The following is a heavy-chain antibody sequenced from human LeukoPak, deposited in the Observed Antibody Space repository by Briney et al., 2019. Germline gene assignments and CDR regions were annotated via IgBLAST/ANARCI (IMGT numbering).Heavy chain of an antibody. CDR1: GFTFSSYA. D-gene: IGHD2-15*01. J-gene: IGHJ6*03. V-gene: IGHV3-64*01. Sequence: PGGSLRLSCAASGFTFSSYAMHWVRQAPGKGLEYVSAISSNGGSTYYANSVKGRFTISRDNSKNTLYLQMGSLRAEDMAVYYCARVVVVAATRSYYMDVWGKGTTVTVSS. CDR3: ARVVVVAATRSYYMDV. CDR2: ISSNGGST.